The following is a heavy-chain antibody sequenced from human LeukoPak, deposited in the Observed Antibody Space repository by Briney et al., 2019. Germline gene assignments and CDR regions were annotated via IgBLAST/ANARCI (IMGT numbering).Heavy chain of an antibody. J-gene: IGHJ4*02. CDR3: ARARVATEGAFDY. CDR2: ISRSGRNI. D-gene: IGHD3-3*01. Sequence: GGSRQLSGAAAGFPLSSYEMKGGREARGKGREGGAEISRSGRNIYEADSVKGRFTISRDNAKTSLYLQMTSLRAEDTAVYYCARARVATEGAFDYWGQGTLVTVSS. CDR1: GFPLSSYE. V-gene: IGHV3-48*03.